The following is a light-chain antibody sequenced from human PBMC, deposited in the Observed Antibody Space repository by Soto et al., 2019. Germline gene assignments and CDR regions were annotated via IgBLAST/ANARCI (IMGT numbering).Light chain of an antibody. J-gene: IGLJ2*01. CDR3: AAWDDSLSGVV. CDR1: SSNIGSNY. V-gene: IGLV1-47*02. Sequence: QSVLTQPPSASGTPGQRVTISCSGSSSNIGSNYVYWYQQLPRTTPKLLIYSNNRRPSGVPDRFSGSKSGTSASLAISGLRSEDEADYYCAAWDDSLSGVVFGGGTKLTVL. CDR2: SNN.